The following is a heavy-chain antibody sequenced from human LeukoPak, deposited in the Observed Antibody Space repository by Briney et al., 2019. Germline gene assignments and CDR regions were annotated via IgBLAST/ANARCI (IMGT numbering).Heavy chain of an antibody. V-gene: IGHV3-11*04. J-gene: IGHJ6*03. CDR3: ARDNNWNDGMPGYYYYYMDV. CDR2: ISSSGSTI. Sequence: GGSLRLSCAASGFTFSDYYMSWIRQAPGKGLEGVSYISSSGSTIYYADSVKGRFTISRDNAKNSLYLQMNSLRAEDTAVYYCARDNNWNDGMPGYYYYYMDVWGKGTTVTVSS. D-gene: IGHD1-1*01. CDR1: GFTFSDYY.